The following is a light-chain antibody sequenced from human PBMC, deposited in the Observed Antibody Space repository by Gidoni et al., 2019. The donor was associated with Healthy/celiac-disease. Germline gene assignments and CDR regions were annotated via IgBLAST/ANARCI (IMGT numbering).Light chain of an antibody. V-gene: IGKV4-1*01. CDR3: QQYYSTPWT. Sequence: DIVMTQSPDSRAVSLGERATINCKSSQSVVYSANNKNYLAWYKQKPGQPPKLLIYWASTRDSGVPDRFSGSGSGTAFTLTISSLQAEDVAVYYCQQYYSTPWTFGQGTKVEIK. CDR2: WAS. CDR1: QSVVYSANNKNY. J-gene: IGKJ1*01.